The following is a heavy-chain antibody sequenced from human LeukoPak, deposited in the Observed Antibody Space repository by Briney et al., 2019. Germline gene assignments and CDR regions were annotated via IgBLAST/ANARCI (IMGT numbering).Heavy chain of an antibody. Sequence: SETLSLTCTVSGGSISSSSYYWGWIRQPPGKGLEWIGSIYYSGSAYYNPSLKSRVTISVDTSKNQFSLKLSSVTAADTAVYYCARQTIFGVVTQYFQHWGQGTLVTVSS. V-gene: IGHV4-39*01. CDR3: ARQTIFGVVTQYFQH. CDR1: GGSISSSSYY. CDR2: IYYSGSA. D-gene: IGHD3-3*01. J-gene: IGHJ1*01.